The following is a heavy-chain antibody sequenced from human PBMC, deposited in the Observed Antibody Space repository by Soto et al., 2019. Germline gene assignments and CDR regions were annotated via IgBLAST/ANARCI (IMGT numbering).Heavy chain of an antibody. Sequence: QVQLVQSGAEVKKPGSSVKVSCKASGGTFSSYAISWVRQAPGQGLEWMGGIIPIFGTANYAQKFQGRVPITADESTSTAYMELSSLRSEDTAVYYCARDLRRGYYDSSGYLGASDYWGQGTLVTVSS. CDR3: ARDLRRGYYDSSGYLGASDY. V-gene: IGHV1-69*01. CDR2: IIPIFGTA. J-gene: IGHJ4*02. CDR1: GGTFSSYA. D-gene: IGHD3-22*01.